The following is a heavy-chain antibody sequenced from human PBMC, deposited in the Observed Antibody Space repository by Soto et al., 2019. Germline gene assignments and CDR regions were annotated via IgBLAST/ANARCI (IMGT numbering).Heavy chain of an antibody. D-gene: IGHD2-8*02. CDR2: LWSDGIKT. V-gene: IGHV3-33*01. Sequence: GGSLRLSCTASGFILSRYGLHWVRQAPGKGLEWVAGLWSDGIKTSYTDSVKGRFTISRDTSKNMLYLQMNSLGAEDTAVYYCARDLNYWSLLIDHWGQGTLVTVSS. CDR3: ARDLNYWSLLIDH. J-gene: IGHJ4*02. CDR1: GFILSRYG.